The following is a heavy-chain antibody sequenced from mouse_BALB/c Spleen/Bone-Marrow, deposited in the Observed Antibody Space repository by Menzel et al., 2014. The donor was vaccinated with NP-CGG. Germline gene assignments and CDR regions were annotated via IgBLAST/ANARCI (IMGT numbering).Heavy chain of an antibody. Sequence: EVQRVESGPGLVKPSQSLSLTCSVTGYSITRYYFWNWIRQFPGNKLEWMGYISYDGSNNYNPSLKNRISITRDTSKNQFFLKLNSVTTEDTAASDCAREPYDGSRFDYWGQGTTLTVSS. CDR1: GYSITRYYF. J-gene: IGHJ2*01. D-gene: IGHD2-3*01. V-gene: IGHV3-6*01. CDR3: AREPYDGSRFDY. CDR2: ISYDGSN.